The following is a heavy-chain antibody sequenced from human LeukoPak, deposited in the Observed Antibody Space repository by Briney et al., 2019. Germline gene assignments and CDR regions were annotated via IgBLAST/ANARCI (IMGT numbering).Heavy chain of an antibody. D-gene: IGHD6-19*01. J-gene: IGHJ4*02. CDR2: IYYTGTT. Sequence: SETLSLTCTVSGASITNYYWSWIRQSPGKGLEWIGFIYYTGTTSYNPSLKSRVTISMDTSKPHFSLNLTSLTAADTAVYSRSIGASGWHNFQYWGQGTLVTVSS. CDR3: SIGASGWHNFQY. V-gene: IGHV4-59*01. CDR1: GASITNYY.